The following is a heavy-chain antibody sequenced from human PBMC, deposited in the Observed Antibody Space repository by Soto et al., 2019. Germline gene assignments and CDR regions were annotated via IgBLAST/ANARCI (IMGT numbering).Heavy chain of an antibody. J-gene: IGHJ4*02. D-gene: IGHD6-13*01. CDR3: AREGGIAAASFDY. V-gene: IGHV3-30-3*01. CDR1: GFTFSSYA. Sequence: QVQLVESGGGVVQPGRSLRLSCAASGFTFSSYAMHWVRQAPGKGLEWVAVISYDGSNKYYADSVKGRFTISRDNSKNQLYLQMNSLRAEDTAVYYCAREGGIAAASFDYWGQGTLVTVSS. CDR2: ISYDGSNK.